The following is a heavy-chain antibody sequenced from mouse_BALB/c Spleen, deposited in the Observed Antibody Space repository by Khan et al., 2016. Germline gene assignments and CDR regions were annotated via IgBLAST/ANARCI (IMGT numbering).Heavy chain of an antibody. CDR3: ARNDGSSYVRGMDY. D-gene: IGHD1-1*01. V-gene: IGHV3-8*02. Sequence: EVQLQESGPSLVKPSQTLSLTCSVTGDSITSGYWNWIRKFPGNKLEYMGYISYSGGTYNNTSLKSRLSITRETSKNQYYLQLNSVTTEDTDTYYYARNDGSSYVRGMDYWGQGLAVTVSS. CDR2: ISYSGGT. CDR1: GDSITSGY. J-gene: IGHJ4*01.